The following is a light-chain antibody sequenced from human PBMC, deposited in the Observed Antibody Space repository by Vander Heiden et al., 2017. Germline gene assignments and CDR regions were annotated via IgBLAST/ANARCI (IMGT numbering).Light chain of an antibody. CDR2: DAS. V-gene: IGKV3-11*01. J-gene: IGKJ2*01. CDR3: QQRSSWPRT. Sequence: EIVLTQVPATLSLSPGDRATLCCRASQSASSYLAWYQQKPAQAPRPLTYDASNGAAVTDTSFSGSASTAVFPLTISSLEPEDFAYYYCQQRSSWPRTFGQGTKLEIK. CDR1: QSASSY.